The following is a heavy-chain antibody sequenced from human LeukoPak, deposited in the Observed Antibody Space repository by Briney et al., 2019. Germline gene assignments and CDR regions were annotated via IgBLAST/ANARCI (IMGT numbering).Heavy chain of an antibody. Sequence: PGGSLRLSCAASGFTVSTNYMSWVRQAPGKGLEWVSVIYSGDTTFYADSVRGKFTISRDNSKNTLYLQMNSLRAEDTAVYYCARVSGGHYGSGSYTAEGVWGQGTTVTVSS. CDR1: GFTVSTNY. CDR3: ARVSGGHYGSGSYTAEGV. J-gene: IGHJ6*02. V-gene: IGHV3-66*01. D-gene: IGHD3-10*01. CDR2: IYSGDTT.